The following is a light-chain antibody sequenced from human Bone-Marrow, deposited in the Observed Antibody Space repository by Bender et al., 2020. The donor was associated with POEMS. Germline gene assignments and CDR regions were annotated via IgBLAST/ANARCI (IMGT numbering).Light chain of an antibody. V-gene: IGLV2-14*03. J-gene: IGLJ1*01. CDR3: NSYTRGSTPNV. CDR1: NSDVGDYDY. CDR2: DVS. Sequence: QSVLTQPASVSGSPGQSITISCTGTNSDVGDYDYVSWYQQHPGKPPKLIISDVSNRPSGVSSRFSGSKSGNTASLTISGLQAEDEADYYCNSYTRGSTPNVFGTGTKVTVL.